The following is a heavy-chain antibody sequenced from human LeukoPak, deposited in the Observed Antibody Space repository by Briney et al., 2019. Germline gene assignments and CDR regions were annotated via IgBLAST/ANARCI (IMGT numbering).Heavy chain of an antibody. CDR2: INHSGST. D-gene: IGHD6-13*01. V-gene: IGHV4-34*01. J-gene: IGHJ5*02. Sequence: SETLSLTCAVYGGSFSGYYWSWIRQPPGKGLERIGEINHSGSTNYNPSLKSRVTISVDTSKNQFSLKLSSVTAADTAVYYCARGHRSSWYGNWFDPWGQGTLVTVSS. CDR1: GGSFSGYY. CDR3: ARGHRSSWYGNWFDP.